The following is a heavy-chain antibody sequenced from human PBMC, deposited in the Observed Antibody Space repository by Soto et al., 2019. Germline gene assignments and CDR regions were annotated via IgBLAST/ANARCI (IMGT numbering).Heavy chain of an antibody. CDR2: ISGSGGST. J-gene: IGHJ4*02. Sequence: GGSLRLACAASGFTFSSYAMSWVRQAPGKGLEWVSGISGSGGSTYYADSVKGRFTISRDNSKNTLYLQMNSLRAEDTAVYYCAKDRYRSGGTCYSGLDYWGQGT. CDR3: AKDRYRSGGTCYSGLDY. CDR1: GFTFSSYA. D-gene: IGHD2-15*01. V-gene: IGHV3-23*01.